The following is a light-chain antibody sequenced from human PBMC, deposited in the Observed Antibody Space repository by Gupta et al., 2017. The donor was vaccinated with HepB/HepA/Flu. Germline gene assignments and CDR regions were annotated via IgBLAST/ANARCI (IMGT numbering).Light chain of an antibody. J-gene: IGLJ3*02. CDR1: ALPKKH. Sequence: SYELTPPPSVSVSLGQMARITCSGEALPKKHAYWYQQKPGQFPVLLIYKDTERPSGIPERFSGSSSGTAVTLTISGVLAEDEADYYCLSADSSGTYWVFGGGTKLTVL. CDR3: LSADSSGTYWV. CDR2: KDT. V-gene: IGLV3-16*01.